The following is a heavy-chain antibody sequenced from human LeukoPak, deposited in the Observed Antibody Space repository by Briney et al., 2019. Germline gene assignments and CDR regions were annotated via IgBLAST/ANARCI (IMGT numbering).Heavy chain of an antibody. Sequence: ASVKVSCKASGYTFTVYYMHRVRQALGQGGEGMGWINTNSGGTKYTQTFQGRVTMTRYTSISPAYMELSRLRSDDTAVYYCAREDSSGWYGRSAAFYICGQGTMVTVSS. CDR3: AREDSSGWYGRSAAFYI. V-gene: IGHV1-2*02. D-gene: IGHD6-19*01. J-gene: IGHJ3*02. CDR1: GYTFTVYY. CDR2: INTNSGGT.